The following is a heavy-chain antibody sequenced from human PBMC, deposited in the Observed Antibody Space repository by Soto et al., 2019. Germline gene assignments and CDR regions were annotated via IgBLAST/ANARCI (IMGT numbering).Heavy chain of an antibody. CDR3: AKDSPVVVPLLRDLHD. CDR2: ISGSGGST. J-gene: IGHJ1*01. CDR1: GFTFSNYG. V-gene: IGHV3-23*01. Sequence: EVQLLESGGGLVQPGGSLRLSCAASGFTFSNYGMSWVRQAPGKGLEWVSVISGSGGSTYYADSVKGRFTLSRDNSKNTVYLQMNSLRAEDTAVYYSAKDSPVVVPLLRDLHDWGQGTLVTVSS. D-gene: IGHD2-15*01.